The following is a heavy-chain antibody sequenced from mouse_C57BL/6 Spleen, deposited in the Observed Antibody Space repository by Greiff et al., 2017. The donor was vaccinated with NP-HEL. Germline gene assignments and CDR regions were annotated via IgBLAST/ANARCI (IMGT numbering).Heavy chain of an antibody. V-gene: IGHV1-55*01. CDR3: ARKGNYVFAY. D-gene: IGHD2-1*01. CDR1: GYTFTSYW. CDR2: IYPGSGST. Sequence: QVQLQQSGAELVKPGASVKMSCKATGYTFTSYWITWVKQRPGQGLEWIGDIYPGSGSTNYNEKFKSKATLTVDTSSSTAYMQLSSLTSEDSAVYYCARKGNYVFAYWGQGTLVTVSA. J-gene: IGHJ3*01.